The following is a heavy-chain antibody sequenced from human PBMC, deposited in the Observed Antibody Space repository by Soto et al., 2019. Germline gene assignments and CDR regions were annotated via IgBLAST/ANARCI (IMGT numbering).Heavy chain of an antibody. Sequence: EVQLWESGGGLVQPGGSLRLSCAVSGFTFSSHVMSWVRQAPGKGLEWVSAISGTGGTYYAESVKGRFTISRDNSKNALYLKMKNLRDEETAVYYCAKDRRGAYCSGGICYSPDYWGQGTLVIVSS. V-gene: IGHV3-23*01. CDR1: GFTFSSHV. D-gene: IGHD2-15*01. J-gene: IGHJ4*02. CDR3: AKDRRGAYCSGGICYSPDY. CDR2: ISGTGGT.